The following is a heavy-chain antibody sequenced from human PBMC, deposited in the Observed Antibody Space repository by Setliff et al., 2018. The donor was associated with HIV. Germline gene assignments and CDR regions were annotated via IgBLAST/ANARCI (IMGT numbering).Heavy chain of an antibody. CDR2: THTTGNT. D-gene: IGHD3-10*01. CDR3: ARRIDNSGSFPDKNWFDT. CDR1: GDSIGYYY. V-gene: IGHV4-4*09. Sequence: PSETLSLTCTVSGDSIGYYYWTWIRQPPGKRLEWIGYTHTTGNTNYNPSLKGRVIMSIDTSKNQFSLKLTSETAADTAVYYCARRIDNSGSFPDKNWFDTWGQGSLVTVSS. J-gene: IGHJ5*02.